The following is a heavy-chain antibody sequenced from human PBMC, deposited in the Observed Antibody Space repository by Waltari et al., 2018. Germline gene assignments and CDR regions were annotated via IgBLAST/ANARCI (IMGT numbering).Heavy chain of an antibody. J-gene: IGHJ6*02. Sequence: QVQLVQSGAEVKKPGSSVKVSCKASGGTFSSYAISWVRQAPGQGLEWMGGIIPIFGAANYAQKFQGRVTSTTDESTSTAYMELSSLRSEDTAVYYCARPGGGDGSSSSYYYYGMDVWGQGTTVTVSS. CDR1: GGTFSSYA. CDR2: IIPIFGAA. CDR3: ARPGGGDGSSSSYYYYGMDV. D-gene: IGHD6-6*01. V-gene: IGHV1-69*05.